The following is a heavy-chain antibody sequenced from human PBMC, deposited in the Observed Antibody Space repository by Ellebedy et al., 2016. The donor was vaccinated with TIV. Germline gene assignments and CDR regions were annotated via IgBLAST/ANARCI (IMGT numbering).Heavy chain of an antibody. V-gene: IGHV5-51*01. D-gene: IGHD5-12*01. Sequence: PGGSLRLSCQVSGYSFLNFWIGWVRQMPGKGLEWMGIIYAGDSDTRYSPSFQGQVTFSIDKSLSSAFLEWSSLKASDTAIYYCARGELAKGAFDKWGQGTLVTVSS. CDR1: GYSFLNFW. J-gene: IGHJ4*02. CDR3: ARGELAKGAFDK. CDR2: IYAGDSDT.